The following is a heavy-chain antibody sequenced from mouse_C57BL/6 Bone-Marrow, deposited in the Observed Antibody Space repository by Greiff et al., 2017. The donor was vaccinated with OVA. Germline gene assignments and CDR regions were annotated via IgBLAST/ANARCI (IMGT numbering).Heavy chain of an antibody. CDR3: ARDGDYGSSYPAWFAY. Sequence: QVQLKQPGAELVKPGASVKLSCKASGYTFTSYWMHWVKQRPGQGLEWIGMIHPNSGSTNYNEKFKSKATLTVDKSSSTAYMQHSSLTSEDSAVYYCARDGDYGSSYPAWFAYCGQGTLVTVSA. CDR2: IHPNSGST. J-gene: IGHJ3*01. D-gene: IGHD1-1*01. CDR1: GYTFTSYW. V-gene: IGHV1-64*01.